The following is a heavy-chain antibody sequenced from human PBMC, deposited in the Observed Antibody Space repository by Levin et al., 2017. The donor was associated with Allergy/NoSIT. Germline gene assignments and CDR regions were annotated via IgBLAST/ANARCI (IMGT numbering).Heavy chain of an antibody. CDR2: IYWDDEK. CDR1: GFSLSSSGEG. CDR3: AHLLDVDSYGSGTYRYFDY. V-gene: IGHV2-5*02. J-gene: IGHJ4*02. Sequence: SGPTLVKPTQTLTLTCSFSGFSLSSSGEGVGWIRQPPGKALEWLALIYWDDEKRYSPSLKSRLPLTKDTSKNQVVLIMTNLDPVDTCPYYCAHLLDVDSYGSGTYRYFDYWGQGTLVTVSS. D-gene: IGHD3-10*01.